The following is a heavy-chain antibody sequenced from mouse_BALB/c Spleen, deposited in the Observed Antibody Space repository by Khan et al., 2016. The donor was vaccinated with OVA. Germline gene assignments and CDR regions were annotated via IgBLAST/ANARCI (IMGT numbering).Heavy chain of an antibody. Sequence: QVQLKQSGAELVRPGTSMKMSCKASGYTFTSYTIHWIKQRPGQGLEWIGYINPSNGYTNYNQKFKDKATLTADKSSTTAYMQLSSLTSDDSAVYNCVRQGAYYRNDGWCGYWGQGTLVNGSA. CDR1: GYTFTSYT. J-gene: IGHJ3*01. V-gene: IGHV1-4*01. D-gene: IGHD2-14*01. CDR2: INPSNGYT. CDR3: VRQGAYYRNDGWCGY.